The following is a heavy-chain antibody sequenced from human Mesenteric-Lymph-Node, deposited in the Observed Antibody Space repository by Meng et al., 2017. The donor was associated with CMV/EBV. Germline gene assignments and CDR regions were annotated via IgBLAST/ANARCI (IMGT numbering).Heavy chain of an antibody. J-gene: IGHJ5*02. V-gene: IGHV1-69*11. D-gene: IGHD2-21*01. Sequence: KGSGGTFINYSISWGRQAPGQGLEWMENISHVLDTTYYAQDFQGRVTMTTDEATTTAYMELSGLTSEDTAVYYCAIEQGQQVVNWFDPWGQGTLVTVSS. CDR2: ISHVLDTT. CDR1: GGTFINYS. CDR3: AIEQGQQVVNWFDP.